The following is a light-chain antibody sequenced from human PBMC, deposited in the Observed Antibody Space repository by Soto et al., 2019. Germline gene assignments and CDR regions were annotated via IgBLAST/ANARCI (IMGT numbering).Light chain of an antibody. Sequence: DIVITQSPFTLSVSPGERATLSCRASQSVTTNLAWYQQKPGQSPRLLLYGSSTRATGIPARFRGSGSGTEFTLTISSLQSEDFAVYYCQQYNNWPHTFGQGTKVDIK. V-gene: IGKV3-15*01. J-gene: IGKJ2*01. CDR3: QQYNNWPHT. CDR1: QSVTTN. CDR2: GSS.